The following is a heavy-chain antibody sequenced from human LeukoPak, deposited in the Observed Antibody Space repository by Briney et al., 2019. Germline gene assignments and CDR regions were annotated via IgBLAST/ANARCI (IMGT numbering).Heavy chain of an antibody. Sequence: SVKVSCKASGGTFSSYAISWVRQAPGQGLEWMGGIIPIFGTANYAQKFQGRVTITADESTSTAYMELSSLRSEDTAVYYCARVSVVPAAHFDFWGQGTLVTVSS. CDR2: IIPIFGTA. CDR3: ARVSVVPAAHFDF. D-gene: IGHD2-2*01. V-gene: IGHV1-69*13. J-gene: IGHJ4*02. CDR1: GGTFSSYA.